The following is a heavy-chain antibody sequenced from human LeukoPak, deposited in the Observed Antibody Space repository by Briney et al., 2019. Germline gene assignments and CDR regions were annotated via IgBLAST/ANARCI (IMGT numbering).Heavy chain of an antibody. D-gene: IGHD4-11*01. CDR1: GFTFSGSA. J-gene: IGHJ4*02. CDR3: TPMDLRLTTL. Sequence: GGSLRLSCAASGFTFSGSAMHWVRQASGKGLEWVGRIRSKANSYATAYAASVKGRFTISRDDSKNTAYLQMNSLKTEDTAVYYCTPMDLRLTTLGGQGTLVTVSS. V-gene: IGHV3-73*01. CDR2: IRSKANSYAT.